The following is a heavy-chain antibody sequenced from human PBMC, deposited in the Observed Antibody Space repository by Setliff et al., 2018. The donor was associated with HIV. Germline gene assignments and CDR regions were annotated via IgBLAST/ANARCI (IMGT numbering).Heavy chain of an antibody. Sequence: GGSLRLSCAASGFTLTNAWMSWVRQAPGKGLEWVGRVKSKTDGGTTDYAAPVKGRFTISRDDSKNTLYLQMNSLKTEDTAVYYCTTDQVKYYYGSESFGTFWGQGTLVTVSS. V-gene: IGHV3-15*01. D-gene: IGHD3-10*01. CDR3: TTDQVKYYYGSESFGTF. CDR1: GFTLTNAW. CDR2: VKSKTDGGTT. J-gene: IGHJ4*02.